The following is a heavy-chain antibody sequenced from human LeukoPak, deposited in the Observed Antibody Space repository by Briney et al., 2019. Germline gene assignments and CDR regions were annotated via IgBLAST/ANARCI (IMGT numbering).Heavy chain of an antibody. Sequence: PSETLSLTCTVSGGSISSSSYYWGWIRQPPGKGLEWIGSIYYSGSTYYNPSLKSRVTIFVDTSKNQFSLKLSSVTAADTAVYYCARRGGYSYGYRGYFDYWGQGTLVTVSS. CDR1: GGSISSSSYY. D-gene: IGHD5-18*01. J-gene: IGHJ4*02. CDR2: IYYSGST. CDR3: ARRGGYSYGYRGYFDY. V-gene: IGHV4-39*01.